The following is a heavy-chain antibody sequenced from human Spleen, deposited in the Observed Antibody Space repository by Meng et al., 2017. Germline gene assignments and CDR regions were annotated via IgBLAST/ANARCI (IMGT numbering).Heavy chain of an antibody. CDR2: ILSSGRT. Sequence: QLQESGPGLVKPSETLSLTCTVSGDSISSSSYYWAWVRQPPGKGLEWIGSILSSGRTYYNLSLKSRVTISVDTSKNQFSLKLRSMTAADTAVYYCARHDTPPQFDPWGQGTLVTVSS. CDR1: GDSISSSSYY. D-gene: IGHD2-15*01. V-gene: IGHV4-39*01. J-gene: IGHJ5*02. CDR3: ARHDTPPQFDP.